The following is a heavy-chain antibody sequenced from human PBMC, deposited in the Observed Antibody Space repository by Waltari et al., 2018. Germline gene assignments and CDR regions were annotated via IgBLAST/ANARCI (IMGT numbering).Heavy chain of an antibody. J-gene: IGHJ4*02. V-gene: IGHV4-38-2*01. CDR3: ARNGYSSGLHDY. Sequence: QVQLQESGPGLVKPSETLSLTCAVSGYSISSGSYWGWIRQPPGKGLEWIGSIYHSGSTYYNPSLKSRVTISVDTSKNQFSLKLSSVTAADTAVYYCARNGYSSGLHDYWGQGTLVTVSS. CDR2: IYHSGST. D-gene: IGHD6-19*01. CDR1: GYSISSGSY.